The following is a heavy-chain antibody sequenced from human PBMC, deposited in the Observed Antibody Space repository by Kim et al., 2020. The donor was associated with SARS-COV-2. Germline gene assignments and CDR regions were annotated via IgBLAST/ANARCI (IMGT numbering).Heavy chain of an antibody. Sequence: ASVKVSCKASGYTFTSYAMHWVRQAPGQRLEWMGWINAGNGNTKYSQTFQGRVTITRDTSASTVYMELSSLRSEDTAVYYCARASRGCINGVCYINWFDPWGQGTLVTVSS. J-gene: IGHJ5*02. V-gene: IGHV1-3*01. CDR2: INAGNGNT. CDR3: ARASRGCINGVCYINWFDP. CDR1: GYTFTSYA. D-gene: IGHD2-8*01.